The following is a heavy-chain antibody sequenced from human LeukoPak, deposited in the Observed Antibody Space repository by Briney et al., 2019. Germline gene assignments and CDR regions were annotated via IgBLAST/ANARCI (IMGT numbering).Heavy chain of an antibody. CDR1: GFTFSSYA. D-gene: IGHD6-13*01. CDR3: AKSFGPVIAAAGTGAD. V-gene: IGHV3-23*01. J-gene: IGHJ4*02. CDR2: ISGSGTNT. Sequence: GGSLRLSCAASGFTFSSYAMNWVRQAPGKGLEWVSIISGSGTNTYYADSVKGRFTISRDNSKNTLYLRMNSLRAEDTAVYYCAKSFGPVIAAAGTGADWGQGTLVTVSS.